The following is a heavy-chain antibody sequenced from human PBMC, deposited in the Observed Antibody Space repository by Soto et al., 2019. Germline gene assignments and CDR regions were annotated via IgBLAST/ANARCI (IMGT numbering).Heavy chain of an antibody. CDR2: IDPSDSYT. CDR3: ARRRFWSGYYGYYYYYGMDV. Sequence: GESLKISCKGSGYSFTSYWISWVRQMPGKGLEWMGRIDPSDSYTNYSPSFQGHVTISADKSISTAYLQWSSLRASDTAMYYCARRRFWSGYYGYYYYYGMDVWGQGTTVTVSS. D-gene: IGHD3-3*01. CDR1: GYSFTSYW. J-gene: IGHJ6*02. V-gene: IGHV5-10-1*01.